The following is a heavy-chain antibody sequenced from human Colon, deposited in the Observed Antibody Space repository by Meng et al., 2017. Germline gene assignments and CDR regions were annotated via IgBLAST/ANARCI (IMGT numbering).Heavy chain of an antibody. CDR2: IKQDGTEQ. D-gene: IGHD6-13*01. V-gene: IGHV3-7*01. CDR1: GFIFTSNW. CDR3: ARLRPGYFDY. Sequence: EVQVVESGGGLVEPGGSLRLPWAASGFIFTSNWMSWVRQAPGRGLEWVANIKQDGTEQYYVDSVKGRFTISRDNAKNSLYLHMNSLRAEDTAVYYCARLRPGYFDYWGQGTLVTVSS. J-gene: IGHJ4*02.